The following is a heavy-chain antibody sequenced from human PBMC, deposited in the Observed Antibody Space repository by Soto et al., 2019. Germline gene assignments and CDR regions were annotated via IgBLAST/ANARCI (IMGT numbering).Heavy chain of an antibody. CDR1: GFTFSNYP. J-gene: IGHJ4*02. D-gene: IGHD3-10*01. CDR2: ISYDGSTQ. CDR3: ARAPGSSRELDY. V-gene: IGHV3-30-3*01. Sequence: QVQLVESGGGVVHPGRSLRLSCAASGFTFSNYPMHWVRQPPGKGLEWVAVISYDGSTQNYADSVKGRFTISRDNSKNTLSVQMNSLRGEDTAVYYCARAPGSSRELDYWGQGTLVTVSS.